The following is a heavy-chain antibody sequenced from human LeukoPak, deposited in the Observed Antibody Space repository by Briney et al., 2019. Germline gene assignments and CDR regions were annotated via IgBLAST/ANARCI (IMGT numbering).Heavy chain of an antibody. CDR3: ARRPFGADY. V-gene: IGHV3-7*01. D-gene: IGHD3-10*01. J-gene: IGHJ4*02. Sequence: GGSLRLSCAASGFTFSNYWMGWVRQPPGKGLQWVANIKEDGTEKYYVDSVKGRFTISRDNAKNSVYLQMNSLRVEDTAVYYCARRPFGADYWGQGTLVTVSS. CDR2: IKEDGTEK. CDR1: GFTFSNYW.